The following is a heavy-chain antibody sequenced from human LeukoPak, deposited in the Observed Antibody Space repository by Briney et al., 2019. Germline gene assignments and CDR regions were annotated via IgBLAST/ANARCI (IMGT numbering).Heavy chain of an antibody. J-gene: IGHJ4*02. D-gene: IGHD3-10*01. CDR2: INPNSGGT. CDR3: ARDPPRRSGSYRNFDY. V-gene: IGHV1-2*06. CDR1: GYTFTGYY. Sequence: ASVKVSCKASGYTFTGYYMHWVRQAPGQGLEWMGRINPNSGGTSYAQKFQGRVTMTRDTSISTAYMELSRLRSDDTAVYYCARDPPRRSGSYRNFDYWGQGTLVTVSS.